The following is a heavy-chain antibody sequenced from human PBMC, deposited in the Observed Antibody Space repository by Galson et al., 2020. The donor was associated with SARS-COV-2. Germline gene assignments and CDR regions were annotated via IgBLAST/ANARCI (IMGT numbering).Heavy chain of an antibody. CDR2: ISYDGSNK. J-gene: IGHJ4*02. CDR3: ARSMVRGVISIDY. Sequence: GESLKISCAASGFTFSSYAMHWVRQAPGKGLEWVAVISYDGSNKYYADSVKGRFTISRDNSKNTLYLQMNSLRAEDTAVYYCARSMVRGVISIDYWGQGTLVTVSS. D-gene: IGHD3-10*01. CDR1: GFTFSSYA. V-gene: IGHV3-30-3*01.